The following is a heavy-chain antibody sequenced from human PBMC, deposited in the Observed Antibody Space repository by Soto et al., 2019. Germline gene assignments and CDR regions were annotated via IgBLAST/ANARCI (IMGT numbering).Heavy chain of an antibody. J-gene: IGHJ4*02. Sequence: PGESLKISCEGVGYSFTNYWIAWVRQMPGKGPEWMGTIYPGDSDMRYSPSFRGQVTMSVDKSINTAYLQWGSLTASDTAKYYCARRSRECWSGFDYWGQGTLVTVSS. CDR1: GYSFTNYW. CDR3: ARRSRECWSGFDY. CDR2: IYPGDSDM. V-gene: IGHV5-51*01. D-gene: IGHD3-3*01.